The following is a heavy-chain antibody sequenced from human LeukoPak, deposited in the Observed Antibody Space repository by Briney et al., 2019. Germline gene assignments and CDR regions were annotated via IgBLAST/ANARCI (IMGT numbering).Heavy chain of an antibody. D-gene: IGHD5-12*01. J-gene: IGHJ4*02. Sequence: PGGSLRLSCAASGFTFSSYWMSWVRQAPGKGLEWVANIKQDGSNKYYADSVKGRFTISRDNSKNTLYLQMNSLRAEDTAVYYCARSGYDWGTFDYWGQGTLVTVSS. V-gene: IGHV3-7*01. CDR1: GFTFSSYW. CDR2: IKQDGSNK. CDR3: ARSGYDWGTFDY.